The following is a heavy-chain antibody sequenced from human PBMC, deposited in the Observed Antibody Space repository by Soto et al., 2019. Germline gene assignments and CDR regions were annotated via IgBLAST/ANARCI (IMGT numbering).Heavy chain of an antibody. J-gene: IGHJ4*02. CDR2: ISAYNGNT. Sequence: QVQLVQSGAEVKKPGASVKVSCKASGYTFTSYGISWVRQAPGQGLEWMGWISAYNGNTNYAQKLQGRVTMTKDTSTSTDYMERRSLRSEDTDVYYCARSDLLMLSNKTADYWGQGTLGTVSS. CDR3: ARSDLLMLSNKTADY. D-gene: IGHD2-8*01. CDR1: GYTFTSYG. V-gene: IGHV1-18*01.